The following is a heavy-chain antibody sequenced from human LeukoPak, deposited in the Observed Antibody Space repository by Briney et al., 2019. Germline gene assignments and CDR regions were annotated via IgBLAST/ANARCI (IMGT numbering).Heavy chain of an antibody. J-gene: IGHJ4*02. CDR3: AKTLYSGYANPFDC. Sequence: PGGSLRLSCAASGFTFSSYLMTWVRQAPGKGLEWVANIKQDGSDKYYVDSVKGRFTISRDNAQNSLHLQMNSLRAEDTAVYYCAKTLYSGYANPFDCWGQGTLVAVSS. V-gene: IGHV3-7*02. D-gene: IGHD5-12*01. CDR2: IKQDGSDK. CDR1: GFTFSSYL.